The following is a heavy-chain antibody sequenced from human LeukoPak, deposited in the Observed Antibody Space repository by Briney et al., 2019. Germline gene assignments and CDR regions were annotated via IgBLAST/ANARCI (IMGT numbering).Heavy chain of an antibody. CDR2: IYTSGST. CDR1: GGSISSGSYY. CDR3: ARGITIFGVVTAFFDY. Sequence: PSETLSLTCTVSGGSISSGSYYWSWIRQPAGKGLEWIGPIYTSGSTNYNPSLKSRVTISVDTSKNQFSLKLSSVTAADTAVYYCARGITIFGVVTAFFDYWGQGTLVTVSS. J-gene: IGHJ4*02. D-gene: IGHD3-3*01. V-gene: IGHV4-61*02.